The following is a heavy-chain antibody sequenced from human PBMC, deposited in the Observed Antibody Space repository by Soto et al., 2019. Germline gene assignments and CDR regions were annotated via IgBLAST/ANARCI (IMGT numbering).Heavy chain of an antibody. CDR1: GGSISSGGYY. D-gene: IGHD3-22*01. J-gene: IGHJ5*02. CDR2: IYYSGST. V-gene: IGHV4-31*03. CDR3: ARGGDSSGYLAPTGCFDP. Sequence: PSETLSLTYTVSGGSISSGGYYWSWIRQHPGKGLEWIGYIYYSGSTYYNPSLKSRVTISVDTSENQFSLKLSSVTAADTAVYYFARGGDSSGYLAPTGCFDPWGQGTLVPVSS.